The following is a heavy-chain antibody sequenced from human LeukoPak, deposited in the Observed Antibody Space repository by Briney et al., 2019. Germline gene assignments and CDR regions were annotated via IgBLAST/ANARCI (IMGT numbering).Heavy chain of an antibody. CDR2: ISSSGSTI. CDR3: ARDYGGKGGPFDN. Sequence: GGSLRLSSAASGFTFSSYEMNWVPQAPGKGLEWVSYISSSGSTIYYADSVKGRFTISRDNAKNSLYLQMNSLRAEDTAVYYCARDYGGKGGPFDNWGQGTMVTVSS. J-gene: IGHJ3*02. CDR1: GFTFSSYE. D-gene: IGHD4-23*01. V-gene: IGHV3-48*03.